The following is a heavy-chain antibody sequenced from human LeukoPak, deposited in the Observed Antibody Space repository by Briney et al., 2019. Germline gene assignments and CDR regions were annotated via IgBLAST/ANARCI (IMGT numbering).Heavy chain of an antibody. V-gene: IGHV4-39*07. CDR2: IYYSGST. CDR1: GGSISSSSYY. Sequence: PSETLSLTCTVSGGSISSSSYYWGWIRQPPGKGLEWIGSIYYSGSTYYNPSLKSRVTISVDTSKNQFSLKLSSVTAADTAVYYCASFLSGYYTFDIWGQGTMVTVSS. D-gene: IGHD3-3*01. CDR3: ASFLSGYYTFDI. J-gene: IGHJ3*02.